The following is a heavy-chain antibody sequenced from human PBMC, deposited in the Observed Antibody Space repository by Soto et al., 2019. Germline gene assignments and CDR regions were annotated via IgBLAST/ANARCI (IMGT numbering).Heavy chain of an antibody. CDR3: AKDLDIITMGPLGMDV. CDR2: ISYDGSNK. J-gene: IGHJ6*02. D-gene: IGHD3-10*01. CDR1: GFTFSSYG. V-gene: IGHV3-30*18. Sequence: QVQLVESGGGVVQPGRSLRLSCAASGFTFSSYGMHWVRQAPAKGLEWLAVISYDGSNKYYADSVKGRFTISRDNSKNTLYLQMNSLRAEDTAVYYCAKDLDIITMGPLGMDVWGQGTTVTVSS.